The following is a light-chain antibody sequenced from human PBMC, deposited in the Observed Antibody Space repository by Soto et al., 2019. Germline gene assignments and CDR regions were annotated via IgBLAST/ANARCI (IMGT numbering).Light chain of an antibody. CDR3: QPYNSYSRT. J-gene: IGKJ1*01. Sequence: DIQMTQSPSTLSASVGDRVTITCRASESISNFLAWYQQKPGKAPNLLIYKASSLESGVPSRFSGSGSGTEFTLTISSLQPDDFATYYCQPYNSYSRTFGQGTKVGIK. CDR1: ESISNF. CDR2: KAS. V-gene: IGKV1-5*03.